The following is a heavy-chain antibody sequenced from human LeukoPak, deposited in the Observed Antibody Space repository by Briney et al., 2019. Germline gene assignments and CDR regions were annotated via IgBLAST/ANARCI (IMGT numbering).Heavy chain of an antibody. D-gene: IGHD3-9*01. J-gene: IGHJ6*02. CDR1: GGPFSGYY. CDR2: INHSGST. V-gene: IGHV4-34*01. CDR3: ARGHVFYDILTGYSPAYYYGMDV. Sequence: PSETLSLTCAVYGGPFSGYYWSWIRQPPGKGLEWIGEINHSGSTNYNPSLKSRDTISVDTSKNQFSLKLSSVTAADTAVYYCARGHVFYDILTGYSPAYYYGMDVWGQGTTVTVSS.